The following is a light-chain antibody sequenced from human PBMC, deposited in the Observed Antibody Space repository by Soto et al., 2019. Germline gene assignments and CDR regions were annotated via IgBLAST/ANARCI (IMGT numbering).Light chain of an antibody. Sequence: EIVLTQSPATLSVSPGERATLSCRASQSVSRYLAWYQQKPGQAPRLLIYDASNRATGIPARFSGSGSGTDFTLTISSLEPEDFAVYYCQQRSDWPSTFGGGTKVQIK. CDR1: QSVSRY. CDR2: DAS. J-gene: IGKJ4*01. CDR3: QQRSDWPST. V-gene: IGKV3-11*01.